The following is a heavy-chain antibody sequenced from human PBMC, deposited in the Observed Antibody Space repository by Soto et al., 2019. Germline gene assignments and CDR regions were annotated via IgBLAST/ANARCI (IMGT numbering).Heavy chain of an antibody. V-gene: IGHV3-23*01. CDR3: SNYGSGCYFDYYYYMDV. J-gene: IGHJ6*03. CDR1: GLTFSSYA. Sequence: EVQLLESGGGLVQPGGSLILSCAASGLTFSSYAMSCVRQAPGKGLEWVSAIRGSGGSTYYADSVKGRFTISRDNSKNTLCVQMNSLRVEDTVVYYCSNYGSGCYFDYYYYMDVWGKGTTVTVSS. D-gene: IGHD3-10*01. CDR2: IRGSGGST.